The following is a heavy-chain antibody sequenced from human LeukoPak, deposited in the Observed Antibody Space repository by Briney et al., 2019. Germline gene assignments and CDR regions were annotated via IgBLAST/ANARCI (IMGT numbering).Heavy chain of an antibody. J-gene: IGHJ3*02. CDR2: IYYSGST. Sequence: SETLSLTCTVSGGSIGSSSYYWGWIRQPPGKGLEWIGSIYYSGSTYYNPSLKSRVTISVDTSKNQFSLKLSSVTAADMAVYYCARSRAGATPVNAFDIWGQGTMVTVSS. V-gene: IGHV4-39*01. CDR3: ARSRAGATPVNAFDI. CDR1: GGSIGSSSYY. D-gene: IGHD1-26*01.